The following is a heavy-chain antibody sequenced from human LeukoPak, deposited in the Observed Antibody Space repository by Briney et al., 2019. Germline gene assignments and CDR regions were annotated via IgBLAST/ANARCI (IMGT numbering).Heavy chain of an antibody. CDR2: IRYDGSNK. CDR1: GFAFSSYG. V-gene: IGHV3-30*02. D-gene: IGHD6-13*01. J-gene: IGHJ6*02. CDR3: AKDEWVAAAGTALTWYYYGMDV. Sequence: GGSLRLSCAASGFAFSSYGMHWVRQAPGKGLEWVAFIRYDGSNKYYADSVKGRFTISRDNSKNTLYLQMNSLRAEDTAVYYCAKDEWVAAAGTALTWYYYGMDVWGQGTTVTVSS.